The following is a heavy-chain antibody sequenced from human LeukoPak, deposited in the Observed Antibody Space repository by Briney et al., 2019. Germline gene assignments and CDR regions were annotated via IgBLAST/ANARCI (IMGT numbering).Heavy chain of an antibody. D-gene: IGHD3-3*01. J-gene: IGHJ4*02. CDR2: IYHSGST. Sequence: PSETLSLTCAVSGGSISSSNWWSWVRPPPGKGLEWIGEIYHSGSTNYNPSLKSRVTISVDKSKNQFSLKLSSVTAADTAVYYCARDHLERRLRFLEWLLSDWGQGTLVTVSS. CDR3: ARDHLERRLRFLEWLLSD. V-gene: IGHV4-4*02. CDR1: GGSISSSNW.